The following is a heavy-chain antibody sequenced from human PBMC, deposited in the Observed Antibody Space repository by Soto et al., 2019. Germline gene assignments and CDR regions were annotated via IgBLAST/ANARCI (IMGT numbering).Heavy chain of an antibody. CDR3: ARTNTVNYDILTGYYDY. Sequence: GGSLRLSCKGSGYSFTSYWIGWVRQMPGKGLEWMGIIYPGDSDTRYSPSFQGQVTISADKSISTAYLQWSSLKASDTAMYYCARTNTVNYDILTGYYDYWGQGTLVTVSS. CDR2: IYPGDSDT. V-gene: IGHV5-51*01. CDR1: GYSFTSYW. D-gene: IGHD3-9*01. J-gene: IGHJ4*02.